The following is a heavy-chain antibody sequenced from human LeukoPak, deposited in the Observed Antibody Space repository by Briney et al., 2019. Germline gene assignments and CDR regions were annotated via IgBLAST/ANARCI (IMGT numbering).Heavy chain of an antibody. V-gene: IGHV4-39*01. Sequence: SETLSLTCTVSGGPIRNSNYYWGWIRQPPGEGLEWIGTIYYSGSTYYNPSLKSRVTISVHTSKDQFSLKLSSVTAADTAVYYCARRGYSRDETFDIWGQGTVVTVSS. D-gene: IGHD6-13*01. CDR1: GGPIRNSNYY. J-gene: IGHJ3*02. CDR2: IYYSGST. CDR3: ARRGYSRDETFDI.